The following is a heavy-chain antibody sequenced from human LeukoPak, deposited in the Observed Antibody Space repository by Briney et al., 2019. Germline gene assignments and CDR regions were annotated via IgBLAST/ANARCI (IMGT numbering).Heavy chain of an antibody. CDR3: AKDKGYGDYRDAFDI. D-gene: IGHD4-17*01. V-gene: IGHV3-23*01. CDR2: IGGSGGDT. J-gene: IGHJ3*02. Sequence: GGSLRLSCAASGFTYSSYGMTWVRQAPGKGLEWVSAIGGSGGDTYYADSVKGRFTISRDNSKNTLYLQMNSLRAEDTAVYYCAKDKGYGDYRDAFDIWGQGTMVTVSS. CDR1: GFTYSSYG.